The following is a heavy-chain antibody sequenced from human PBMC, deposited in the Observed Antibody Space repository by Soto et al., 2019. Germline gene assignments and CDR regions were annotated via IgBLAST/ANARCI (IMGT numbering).Heavy chain of an antibody. D-gene: IGHD6-19*01. CDR1: GFTFSSYA. CDR3: ASAGSSGDYFDY. V-gene: IGHV3-30-3*01. CDR2: ISYDGSNK. Sequence: QVQLVESGGGVVQPGRSLRLSCAASGFTFSSYAMHWVRQAPGKGLEWVAVISYDGSNKYYADSVKGRFTISRDNSKNTLYLQMNSLRAEDTAVYYCASAGSSGDYFDYWGQGTLVTVSS. J-gene: IGHJ4*02.